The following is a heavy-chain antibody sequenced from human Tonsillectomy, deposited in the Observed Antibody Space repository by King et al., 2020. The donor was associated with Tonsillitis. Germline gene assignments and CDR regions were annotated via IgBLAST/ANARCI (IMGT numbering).Heavy chain of an antibody. V-gene: IGHV4-34*01. Sequence: VQLQQWGAGLLKPSESLSLTCAVYGGSFSGYYWSWIRQPPGKGLEWIGEINHSGSTNYNPSLKSRVTISVDTSKNQFSLKLSSVTAADTAVYYCAAPITTAINWGRGTLVTVSS. CDR1: GGSFSGYY. J-gene: IGHJ4*02. CDR3: AAPITTAIN. D-gene: IGHD2-21*02. CDR2: INHSGST.